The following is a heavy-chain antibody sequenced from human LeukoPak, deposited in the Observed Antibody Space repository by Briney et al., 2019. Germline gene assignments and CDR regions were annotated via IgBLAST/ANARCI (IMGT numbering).Heavy chain of an antibody. CDR3: ARGNGGSYSRPFDY. CDR1: GYTFTGYY. Sequence: ASVKVSCKASGYTFTGYYMHWVRQAPGQGLEWMGWINPNSGGTNYAQKFQGRVTMTRDTSISTAYMELSRLRSDDTAVYYCARGNGGSYSRPFDYWGQGTLVTVSS. D-gene: IGHD1-26*01. V-gene: IGHV1-2*02. J-gene: IGHJ4*02. CDR2: INPNSGGT.